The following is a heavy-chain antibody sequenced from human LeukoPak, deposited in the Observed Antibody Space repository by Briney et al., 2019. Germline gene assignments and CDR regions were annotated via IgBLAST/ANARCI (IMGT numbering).Heavy chain of an antibody. CDR3: ASLSGGDDAFDI. CDR2: IFYTGST. J-gene: IGHJ3*02. D-gene: IGHD4-23*01. Sequence: SEPLSLTCTVSGGSISSYYGSWFRQPPGKGLEWFGYIFYTGSTNYNPSLKSRVTISVLTSKNRFSLKLSSVTAADTAVYYCASLSGGDDAFDIWGQGTMVTVSS. CDR1: GGSISSYY. V-gene: IGHV4-59*01.